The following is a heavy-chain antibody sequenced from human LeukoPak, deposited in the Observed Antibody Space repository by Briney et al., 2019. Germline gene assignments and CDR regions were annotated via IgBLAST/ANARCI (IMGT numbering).Heavy chain of an antibody. CDR1: GYTLTQLS. Sequence: ASVKVSCKVSGYTLTQLSMYWVRQAPGKGLEWMGGFDLEDGETTYAQKFQGGVTVTEDTSTDTAYMELSSLRSEDTAVYYCATPIAAFDAFDIWGQGTMVTVSS. CDR3: ATPIAAFDAFDI. V-gene: IGHV1-24*01. J-gene: IGHJ3*02. CDR2: FDLEDGET. D-gene: IGHD6-13*01.